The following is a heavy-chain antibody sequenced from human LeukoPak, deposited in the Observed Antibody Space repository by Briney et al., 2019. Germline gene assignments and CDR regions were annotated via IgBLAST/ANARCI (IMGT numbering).Heavy chain of an antibody. CDR1: GYSFTNYW. CDR3: ARLTTVTTTCDY. V-gene: IGHV5-51*01. CDR2: IYPDDSDT. J-gene: IGHJ4*02. D-gene: IGHD4-17*01. Sequence: GESLQISCRGSGYSFTNYWIGWVRQMPGKGLEWMGIIYPDDSDTRYSPSFQGQVTMSVDKSINTANLQWNSLKASDTAMYYCARLTTVTTTCDYWGQGTLVTVSS.